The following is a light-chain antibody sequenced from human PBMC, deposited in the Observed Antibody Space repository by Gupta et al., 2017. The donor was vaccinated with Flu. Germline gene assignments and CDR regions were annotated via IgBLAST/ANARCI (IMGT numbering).Light chain of an antibody. CDR3: QQYGSSPWT. V-gene: IGKV3-20*01. CDR2: GAS. J-gene: IGKJ1*01. CDR1: QSVSSSY. Sequence: EIVLTQSPGTLSLSPGERATLSCRASQSVSSSYLAWYQQKPGQAPRLLIYGASSRATGIPDRCSGSGSGTDFTLTISRLEPEDVAVDYCQQYGSSPWTFGQGTKVEIK.